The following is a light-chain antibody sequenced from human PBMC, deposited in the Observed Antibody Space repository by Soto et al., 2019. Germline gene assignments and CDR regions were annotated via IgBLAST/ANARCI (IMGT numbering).Light chain of an antibody. CDR1: QSIDTY. J-gene: IGKJ1*01. V-gene: IGKV1-39*01. Sequence: DIQMTQFPSSLSASVGDRVTITCRASQSIDTYVSWYQQKPWKAPKVLIYSASALKSGVPSRFSGSGSGTDFTININGLQPEDFATYYCQQSYKTPRTFGRGTRVEIK. CDR2: SAS. CDR3: QQSYKTPRT.